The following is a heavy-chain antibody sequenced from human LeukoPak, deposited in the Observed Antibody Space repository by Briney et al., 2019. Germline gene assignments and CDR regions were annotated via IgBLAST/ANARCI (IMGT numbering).Heavy chain of an antibody. CDR2: INAGNGNT. J-gene: IGHJ4*02. D-gene: IGHD1-26*01. CDR1: GYTFTSYA. Sequence: ASVKVSCKASGYTFTSYAMHWVRQAPGQRLEWMGWINAGNGNTKYSQKFQGRVTITRDTSASTAYMELSSLRSEDTAVYYCARDRVGAFVFDYWGQGTLVTVSS. V-gene: IGHV1-3*01. CDR3: ARDRVGAFVFDY.